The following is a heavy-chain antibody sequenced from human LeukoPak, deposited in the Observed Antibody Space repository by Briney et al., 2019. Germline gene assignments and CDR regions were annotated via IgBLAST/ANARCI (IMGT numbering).Heavy chain of an antibody. V-gene: IGHV3-30*04. CDR2: ISYDGSNK. Sequence: GGSLRLSCAAFGFTFSSYAMHWVRQAPGKGLEWVAVISYDGSNKYYADSVKGRFTISRDNSKNTLYLQMNSLRAEDTAVYYCARDRTYDLWTGNCLDYWGQGTLVTVSS. CDR1: GFTFSSYA. J-gene: IGHJ4*02. CDR3: ARDRTYDLWTGNCLDY. D-gene: IGHD3-3*01.